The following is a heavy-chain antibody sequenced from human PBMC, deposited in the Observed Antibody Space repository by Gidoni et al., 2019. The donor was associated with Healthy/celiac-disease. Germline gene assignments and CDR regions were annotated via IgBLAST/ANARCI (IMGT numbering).Heavy chain of an antibody. V-gene: IGHV3-49*05. J-gene: IGHJ4*02. D-gene: IGHD3-3*01. CDR3: TRGKTYYDFWSGYYRHDY. CDR1: GFTFGDYA. Sequence: EVQLVESGGGLVKPGRSLRLSCTASGFTFGDYAMSWFRQAPGKGLEWVGFIRSKAYGGTTEYAASVKGRFTISRDDSKSIAYLQMNSLKTEDTAVYYCTRGKTYYDFWSGYYRHDYWGQGTLVTVSS. CDR2: IRSKAYGGTT.